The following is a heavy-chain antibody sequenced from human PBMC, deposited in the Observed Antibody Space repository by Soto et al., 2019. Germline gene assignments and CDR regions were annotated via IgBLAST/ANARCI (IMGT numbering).Heavy chain of an antibody. J-gene: IGHJ4*02. CDR1: GFTFSSYA. Sequence: QVHLVEYGGGVVQPGRSLRLTCAASGFTFSSYAMHWVRQAPGKGLEWVAVISYDGSNKYYADSVKGRFTISRDNSKNTLYLQMNSLRAEDTAVYYCARGHSSGWYTFDYWGQGTLVTVSS. D-gene: IGHD6-19*01. CDR2: ISYDGSNK. V-gene: IGHV3-30-3*01. CDR3: ARGHSSGWYTFDY.